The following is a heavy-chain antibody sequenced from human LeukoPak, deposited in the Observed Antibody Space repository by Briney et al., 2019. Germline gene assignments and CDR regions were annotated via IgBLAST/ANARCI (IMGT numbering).Heavy chain of an antibody. D-gene: IGHD2-15*01. CDR1: GFTFSSYG. CDR2: ISYDGSNK. CDR3: ARDKTVVVQGYYYYGMDV. J-gene: IGHJ6*02. V-gene: IGHV3-30*03. Sequence: PGRSLRLSCAASGFTFSSYGMHWVRQAPGKGLEWEAVISYDGSNKYYADSVKGRFTISRDNSKNTLYLQMNSLRAEDTAVYYCARDKTVVVQGYYYYGMDVWGQGTTVTVSS.